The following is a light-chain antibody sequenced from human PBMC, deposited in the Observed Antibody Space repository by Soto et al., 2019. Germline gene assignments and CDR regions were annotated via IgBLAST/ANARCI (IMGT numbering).Light chain of an antibody. CDR3: QQRSSWWT. J-gene: IGKJ1*01. V-gene: IGKV3-11*01. CDR1: QSVSTY. CDR2: DAS. Sequence: EIVLTQSPAALSFSTCERSTLSCRASQSVSTYLAWYQQRPGQAPRLLIFDASNRATGIPARFSGSGSGTDFTLTISSLEPEDFAVYYCQQRSSWWTFGQGTKVDI.